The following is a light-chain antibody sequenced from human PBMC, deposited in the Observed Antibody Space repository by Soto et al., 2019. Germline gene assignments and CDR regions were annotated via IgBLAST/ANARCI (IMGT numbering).Light chain of an antibody. J-gene: IGKJ2*01. CDR2: DAS. Sequence: EVVLTQSPATLSLSPGERATLSCRASQSVDSSLAWYQQKVGQAPRLLIYDASNRATGIPGRFSGSGSGTDFTLPISSLEREGFAVYYCQQRGAFGQGTKVEI. CDR1: QSVDSS. V-gene: IGKV3-11*01. CDR3: QQRGA.